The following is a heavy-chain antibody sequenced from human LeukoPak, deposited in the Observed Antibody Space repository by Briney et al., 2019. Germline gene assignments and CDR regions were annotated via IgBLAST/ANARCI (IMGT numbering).Heavy chain of an antibody. CDR2: IDPSDSYT. CDR1: GYSFTSYW. Sequence: GESLKVSCKGSGYSFTSYWISWVRQMPGKGLEWMGRIDPSDSYTNYSPSFQGHVTISADKSISTAYPQWSSLKASDTAMYYCARRNYDILTGYYTPYYFDYWGQGTLVTVSS. CDR3: ARRNYDILTGYYTPYYFDY. V-gene: IGHV5-10-1*01. D-gene: IGHD3-9*01. J-gene: IGHJ4*02.